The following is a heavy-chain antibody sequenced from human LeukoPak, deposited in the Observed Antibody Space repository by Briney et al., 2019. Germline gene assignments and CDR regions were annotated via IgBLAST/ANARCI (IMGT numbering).Heavy chain of an antibody. D-gene: IGHD3-3*01. CDR2: IYYSGST. V-gene: IGHV4-39*07. CDR1: GGSISGTPYY. J-gene: IGHJ4*02. Sequence: PSEALSLTCAISGGSISGTPYYWGWIRQPPGKGLEGIGSIYYSGSTYYNPSLKSRLTISVDTSKNQFSLKLSSVTAADTAVYYCARASTIFGHFAYWGRGTLVTVSS. CDR3: ARASTIFGHFAY.